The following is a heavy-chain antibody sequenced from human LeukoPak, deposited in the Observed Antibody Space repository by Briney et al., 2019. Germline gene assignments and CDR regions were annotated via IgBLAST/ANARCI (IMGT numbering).Heavy chain of an antibody. V-gene: IGHV1-18*01. Sequence: ASVKVSCKASGYTFTSYGISWVRQAPGQGLEWMGWISAYNGNTNYAQKLQGRVTMTTDTSTSTDYMELRSLRSDDTAVYYCARGVAAAEDYYYGMDVWGQGTTVTVSS. CDR2: ISAYNGNT. D-gene: IGHD6-13*01. CDR1: GYTFTSYG. CDR3: ARGVAAAEDYYYGMDV. J-gene: IGHJ6*02.